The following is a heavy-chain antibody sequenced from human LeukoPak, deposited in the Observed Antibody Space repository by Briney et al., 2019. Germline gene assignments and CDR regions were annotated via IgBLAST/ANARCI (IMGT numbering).Heavy chain of an antibody. CDR2: IRNYGSKK. CDR3: AREDSSGWYTAY. J-gene: IGHJ4*02. CDR1: GFTFSSHG. D-gene: IGHD6-19*01. V-gene: IGHV3-33*01. Sequence: GGSLRLSCAASGFTFSSHGMHWGRHAPGTGLEWVATIRNYGSKKWYAESVRGRFTISRDDSKNTLFLQMNNLRVEDTAVYYCAREDSSGWYTAYWGQGTLVTVSS.